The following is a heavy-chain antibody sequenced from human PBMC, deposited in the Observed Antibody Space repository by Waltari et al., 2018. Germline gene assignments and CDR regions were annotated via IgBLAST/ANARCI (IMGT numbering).Heavy chain of an antibody. Sequence: EVQLVESGGGLVQPGGSLRLSCAASGFTFRSYAVGWVRQAPGRGLEWVSSISGSDGRTNYADSAKGRFTISRDNVKNTLFLQMNSLRADDAAVYYCAKDLGGFSGSHWYFDLWGRGTLVTVSS. V-gene: IGHV3-23*04. J-gene: IGHJ2*01. CDR2: ISGSDGRT. CDR3: AKDLGGFSGSHWYFDL. CDR1: GFTFRSYA. D-gene: IGHD5-12*01.